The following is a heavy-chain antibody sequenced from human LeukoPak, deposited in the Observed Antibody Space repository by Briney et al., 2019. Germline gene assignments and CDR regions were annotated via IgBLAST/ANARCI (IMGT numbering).Heavy chain of an antibody. V-gene: IGHV1-2*02. J-gene: IGHJ4*02. D-gene: IGHD1-26*01. Sequence: ASVKVSCKASGYTFTGYYMHWVRQAPGQGLEWMGWINPNSGGTNYAQKFQGRVTMTRDTSISTAYMELSRLRSDDTAVYYRARAETPWELPRYWGQGTLVTVSS. CDR1: GYTFTGYY. CDR2: INPNSGGT. CDR3: ARAETPWELPRY.